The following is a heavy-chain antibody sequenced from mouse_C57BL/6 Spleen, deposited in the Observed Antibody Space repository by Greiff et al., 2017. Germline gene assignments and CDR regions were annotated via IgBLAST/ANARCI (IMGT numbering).Heavy chain of an antibody. CDR1: GFTFSDYY. D-gene: IGHD3-1*01. J-gene: IGHJ1*03. CDR2: FIFDGSST. V-gene: IGHV5-16*01. CDR3: ARPPRGYWYFDV. Sequence: EARLVGPEGGLVHPESSRKFSCTASGFTFSDYYKAWGRRVPEKGLEWVAIFIFDGSSTYYLDTLKSRFIISRENAKNILYLQMSSLKSEDTATYYCARPPRGYWYFDVWGTGTTVTVSS.